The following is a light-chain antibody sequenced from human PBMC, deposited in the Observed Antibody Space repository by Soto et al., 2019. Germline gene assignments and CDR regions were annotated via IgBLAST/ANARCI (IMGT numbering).Light chain of an antibody. J-gene: IGKJ1*01. CDR2: GAA. CDR3: QHYHSGQS. V-gene: IGKV3-15*01. CDR1: QSVFSS. Sequence: EIVMTQSPATLSVSPGERDTLSCRASQSVFSSLAWYQQKPGQAPRLLIYGAATRAIGIPARFSGSGSRTEFTPTISSLQYEDLAVYYCQHYHSGQSFGRGTKVEVK.